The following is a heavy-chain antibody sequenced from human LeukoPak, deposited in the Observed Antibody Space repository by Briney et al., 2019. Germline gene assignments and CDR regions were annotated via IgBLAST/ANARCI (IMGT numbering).Heavy chain of an antibody. CDR3: AKTMDIVVVVAFDY. J-gene: IGHJ4*02. D-gene: IGHD2-15*01. CDR1: GFTFNIYA. V-gene: IGHV3-23*01. Sequence: GGSLRLSCAASGFTFNIYAMYWVRQAPGKGLEWVSSISAIGDRTLYADSVKGRFTISRDNSKNTLYLQMNSLRAEDTAVYYCAKTMDIVVVVAFDYWGQGTLVTVSS. CDR2: ISAIGDRT.